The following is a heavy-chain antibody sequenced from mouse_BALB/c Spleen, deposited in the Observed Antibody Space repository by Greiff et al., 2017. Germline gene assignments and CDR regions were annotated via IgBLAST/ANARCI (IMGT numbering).Heavy chain of an antibody. CDR1: GYAFTNYL. J-gene: IGHJ3*01. CDR2: INPGSGGT. Sequence: VNLVESGAELVRPGTSVKVSCKASGYAFTNYLIEWVKQRPGQGLEWIGVINPGSGGTNYNEKFKGKATLTADKSSSTAYMQLSSLTSDDSAVYFCARSSNWEGAYWGQGTLVTVSA. CDR3: ARSSNWEGAY. V-gene: IGHV1-54*01. D-gene: IGHD4-1*01.